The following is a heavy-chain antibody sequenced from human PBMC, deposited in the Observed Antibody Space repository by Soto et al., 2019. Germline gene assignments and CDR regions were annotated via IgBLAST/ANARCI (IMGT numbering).Heavy chain of an antibody. J-gene: IGHJ4*02. D-gene: IGHD6-19*01. V-gene: IGHV4-34*01. CDR3: ARDPPDFLSAFDY. CDR2: INHSGST. CDR1: GGSFSGYY. Sequence: SETLSLTCAVYGGSFSGYYWSWIRQPPGKGLEGIGEINHSGSTNYNPSLKSRVTISVDTSKNQFSLQLNSVTPDDTAVYYCARDPPDFLSAFDYWGQGSLVTVSS.